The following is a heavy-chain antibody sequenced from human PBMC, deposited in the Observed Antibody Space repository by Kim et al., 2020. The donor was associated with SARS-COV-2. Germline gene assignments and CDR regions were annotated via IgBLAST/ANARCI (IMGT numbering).Heavy chain of an antibody. J-gene: IGHJ6*02. Sequence: ASVKVSCKASGYTFTSYYVHWVRHAPGQGLEWMGIINPSGGSTSYAQKFQGRVTMTRDTSTSTVYMELSSLRSEDTAVYYCAREQWLDYYYYGMDVWGQGTTVTVSS. CDR1: GYTFTSYY. CDR2: INPSGGST. CDR3: AREQWLDYYYYGMDV. D-gene: IGHD6-19*01. V-gene: IGHV1-46*01.